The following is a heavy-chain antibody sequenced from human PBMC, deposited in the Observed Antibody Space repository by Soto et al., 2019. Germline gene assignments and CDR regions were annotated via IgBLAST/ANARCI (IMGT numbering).Heavy chain of an antibody. V-gene: IGHV4-59*01. CDR3: ARAHYGDYGYGMDV. CDR2: LYNAGST. Sequence: PSETLSLTCTVSGGSISRYYWSWIRQPPGKGLEWIGYLYNAGSTIYNPSLKSRVTISVDMSQNQFSLNLNYVTAADTAVYYCARAHYGDYGYGMDVWGQGTTVTVSS. D-gene: IGHD4-17*01. J-gene: IGHJ6*02. CDR1: GGSISRYY.